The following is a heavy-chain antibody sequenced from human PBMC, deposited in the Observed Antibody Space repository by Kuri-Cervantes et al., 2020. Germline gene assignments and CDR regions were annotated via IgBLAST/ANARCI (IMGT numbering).Heavy chain of an antibody. CDR3: ARDRELSYYYYGMDV. CDR2: IYSGGST. Sequence: GGSLGLSCAASGFTVSSNYMSWVRQAPGKGLEWVSVIYSGGSTYYADSVKGRFTISRDNSKNTLYLQMNSLRAEDTAVYYCARDRELSYYYYGMDVWGQGTTVTVSS. J-gene: IGHJ6*02. D-gene: IGHD1-26*01. V-gene: IGHV3-53*05. CDR1: GFTVSSNY.